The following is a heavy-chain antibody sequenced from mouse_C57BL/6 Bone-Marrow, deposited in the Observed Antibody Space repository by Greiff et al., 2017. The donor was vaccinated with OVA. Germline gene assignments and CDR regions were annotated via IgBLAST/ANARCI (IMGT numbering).Heavy chain of an antibody. CDR3: ARPLTTVVADWYVDV. CDR1: GYTFTSYW. CDR2: IDPSDSET. J-gene: IGHJ1*03. D-gene: IGHD1-1*01. Sequence: QVQLQQPGAELVRPGSSVKLSCKASGYTFTSYWMHWVKQMPIQGLEWIGNIDPSDSETHYNQKFKDKAKLTVDKSSSTAYMQLSSLTSEDSAVYYCARPLTTVVADWYVDVWGTGTTVTVSS. V-gene: IGHV1-52*01.